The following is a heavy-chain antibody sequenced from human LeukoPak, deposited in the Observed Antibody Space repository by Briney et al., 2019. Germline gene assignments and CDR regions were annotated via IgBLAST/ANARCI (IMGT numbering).Heavy chain of an antibody. J-gene: IGHJ4*02. CDR1: GGSISSSSYY. D-gene: IGHD5-12*01. CDR2: IYYSGST. CDR3: ARDRKWIVDY. Sequence: SETLSLTCTVSGGSISSSSYYWGWIRQPPGKGLEWIGSIYYSGSTYYNPSLKSRVTISVDTSENQFSLKLSSVTAADTAVYYCARDRKWIVDYWGQGTLVTVSS. V-gene: IGHV4-39*07.